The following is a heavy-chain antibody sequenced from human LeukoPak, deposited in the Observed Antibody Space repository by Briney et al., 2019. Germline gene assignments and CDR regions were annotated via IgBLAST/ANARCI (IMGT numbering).Heavy chain of an antibody. CDR3: AREYSSGWYSDY. CDR2: ISYDGSNK. J-gene: IGHJ4*02. Sequence: AVISYDGSNKYYADSVKGRFTISRDNSKNTLYLQMNSLRAEDTAVYYCAREYSSGWYSDYWGQGTLVTVSS. V-gene: IGHV3-30-3*01. D-gene: IGHD6-19*01.